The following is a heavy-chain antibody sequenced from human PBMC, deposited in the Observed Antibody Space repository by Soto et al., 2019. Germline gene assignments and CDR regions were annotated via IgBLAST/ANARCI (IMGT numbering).Heavy chain of an antibody. Sequence: GGSLRLSCAASGFTFSSYAMSWVRQAPGKGLEWVSAISGSGGSTYYADSVKGRFTISRDNSKNTLYLQMNSLRAEDTAVYYCAKRRYCSSTSCYLNYYYYGMDVWGQGTTVTVSS. CDR1: GFTFSSYA. J-gene: IGHJ6*02. D-gene: IGHD2-2*01. CDR3: AKRRYCSSTSCYLNYYYYGMDV. V-gene: IGHV3-23*01. CDR2: ISGSGGST.